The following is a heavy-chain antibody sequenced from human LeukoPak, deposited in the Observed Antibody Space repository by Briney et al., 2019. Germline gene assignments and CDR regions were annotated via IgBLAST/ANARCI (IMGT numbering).Heavy chain of an antibody. J-gene: IGHJ3*02. D-gene: IGHD3-22*01. CDR1: RFAFSSYA. V-gene: IGHV3-23*01. CDR2: ISGSSGNT. CDR3: AKDAPYYYDSSGYGGAFDI. Sequence: WGSLRLSCAASRFAFSSYAMTWVRQAPGKGLEWVSTISGSSGNTYYADSVKGRFTISRDNSKNALYLQINSLRAEDTAVYYCAKDAPYYYDSSGYGGAFDIWGQGTMVTVSS.